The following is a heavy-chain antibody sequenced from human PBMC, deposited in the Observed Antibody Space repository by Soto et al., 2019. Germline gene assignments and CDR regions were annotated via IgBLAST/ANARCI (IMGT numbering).Heavy chain of an antibody. CDR3: ARGGGSPYHNHEFAF. D-gene: IGHD6-13*01. Sequence: PSETLSLACTVSGGSISSSGYYWGWIRQPPGKGLEWIGSIYYSWSTYYNPSLKSRVTVSLDTSKNQFTLTLNSVTAADMAVYYCARGGGSPYHNHEFAFWGQRTLVTVSS. CDR1: GGSISSSGYY. CDR2: IYYSWST. J-gene: IGHJ4*02. V-gene: IGHV4-39*01.